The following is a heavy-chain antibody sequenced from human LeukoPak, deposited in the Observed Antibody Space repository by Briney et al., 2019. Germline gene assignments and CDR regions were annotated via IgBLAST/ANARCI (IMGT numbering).Heavy chain of an antibody. CDR3: ARSYCSGGSCYDY. D-gene: IGHD2-15*01. J-gene: IGHJ4*02. Sequence: SETLSLTCTVSGGSISSYYWSWIRQPPGKGLEWIGSIYYSGSTYYNPSLKSRVTISVDTSKNQFSLKLSSVTAADTAVYYCARSYCSGGSCYDYRGQGTLVTVSS. CDR2: IYYSGST. V-gene: IGHV4-59*05. CDR1: GGSISSYY.